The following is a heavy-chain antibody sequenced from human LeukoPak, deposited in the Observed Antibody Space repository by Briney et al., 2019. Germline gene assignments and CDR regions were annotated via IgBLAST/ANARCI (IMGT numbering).Heavy chain of an antibody. V-gene: IGHV3-21*01. CDR2: ISSSSSYI. Sequence: GGSLRLSCAASGFTFSSYSMNWVRQAPGKGLEWVSSISSSSSYIYYADSVKGRFTISRDNAKNSLYLQMNSLRAEDTAVYYCARADYDILTGYPDYWGQGTLVTVSS. J-gene: IGHJ4*02. CDR3: ARADYDILTGYPDY. CDR1: GFTFSSYS. D-gene: IGHD3-9*01.